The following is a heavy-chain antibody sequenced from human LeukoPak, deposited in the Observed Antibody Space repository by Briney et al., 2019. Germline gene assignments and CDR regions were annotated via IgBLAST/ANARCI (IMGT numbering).Heavy chain of an antibody. J-gene: IGHJ4*02. CDR3: AKGSCSSTSCKYDY. V-gene: IGHV3-23*01. CDR1: GFTFSSYD. D-gene: IGHD2-2*01. CDR2: ISGNGGST. Sequence: GGSLRLSCAASGFTFSSYDLSWVRQAPGKGLEWVSTISGNGGSTYYADSVKGRFTISRDNSKNTLYLQMNSLRAEDTAVYYCAKGSCSSTSCKYDYWGQGILVTVSS.